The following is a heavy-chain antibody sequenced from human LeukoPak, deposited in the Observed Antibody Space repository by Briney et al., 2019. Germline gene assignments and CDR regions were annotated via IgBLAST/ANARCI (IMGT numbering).Heavy chain of an antibody. D-gene: IGHD3-3*01. CDR2: ISYDGSNK. J-gene: IGHJ4*02. CDR3: ARGGFLEWLPIFDY. CDR1: GFTFSSYA. Sequence: GGSLRLSCAASGFTFSSYAMHWVRQAPGKGLEWVAVISYDGSNKYYADSVKGRFTISRDNSKNTLYLQMNSLRAEDTAVYYCARGGFLEWLPIFDYWGQGTLVTVSS. V-gene: IGHV3-30-3*01.